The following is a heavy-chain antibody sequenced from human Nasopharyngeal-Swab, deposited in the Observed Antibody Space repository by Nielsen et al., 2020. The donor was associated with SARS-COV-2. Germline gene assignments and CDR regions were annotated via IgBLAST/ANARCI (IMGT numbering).Heavy chain of an antibody. CDR3: ARRVEMATVDY. J-gene: IGHJ4*02. CDR1: GFTFSDYY. CDR2: ISSSSSYT. Sequence: GESLKISCAASGFTFSDYYMSWIRQAPGKGLEWVSYISSSSSYTNYADSVKGRFTISRDNAKNSLYLQMNSLRAEDTAVYYCARRVEMATVDYWGQGTLVTVSS. D-gene: IGHD5-24*01. V-gene: IGHV3-11*06.